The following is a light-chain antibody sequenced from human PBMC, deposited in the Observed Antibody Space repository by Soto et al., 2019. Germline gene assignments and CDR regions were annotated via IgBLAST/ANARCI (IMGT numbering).Light chain of an antibody. CDR3: SSYTSSGTPYV. V-gene: IGLV2-14*03. J-gene: IGLJ1*01. CDR2: DVT. CDR1: SSDVGGYNH. Sequence: QSALTQPASVSGSPGQSITISCTGSSSDVGGYNHVSWYQHHPGKAPKLMIYDVTNRPSGVSNRFSGSKSGNTASLTISGLQAEDEADYYCSSYTSSGTPYVFGSGTKVTVL.